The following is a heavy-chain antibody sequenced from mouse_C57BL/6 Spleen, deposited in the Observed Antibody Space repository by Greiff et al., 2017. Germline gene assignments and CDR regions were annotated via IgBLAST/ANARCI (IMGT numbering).Heavy chain of an antibody. Sequence: VQLKQSGPELVKPGASVKISCKASGYSFTDYNMNWVKQSNGKSLEWIGVINPNYGTTSYNQKFKGKATLTVDQSSSTAYMQLNSLTSENSAVYYCARSGEPYGNYGGYAMDYWGQGTSVTVSS. CDR3: ARSGEPYGNYGGYAMDY. D-gene: IGHD2-1*01. J-gene: IGHJ4*01. V-gene: IGHV1-39*01. CDR1: GYSFTDYN. CDR2: INPNYGTT.